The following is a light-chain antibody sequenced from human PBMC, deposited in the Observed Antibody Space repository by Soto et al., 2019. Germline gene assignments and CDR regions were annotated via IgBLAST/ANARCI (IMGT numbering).Light chain of an antibody. V-gene: IGLV2-14*03. Sequence: QSVLTQPASVSGSPGQSITISCTGTSSDVGAYDYVSWYQQHPDKAPKLMIYEVSNRPSGVSNRFSGSKSVNTATLTIFGLQAEDEADYYCSSYTSSISRVFGTGTKVTVL. J-gene: IGLJ1*01. CDR3: SSYTSSISRV. CDR2: EVS. CDR1: SSDVGAYDY.